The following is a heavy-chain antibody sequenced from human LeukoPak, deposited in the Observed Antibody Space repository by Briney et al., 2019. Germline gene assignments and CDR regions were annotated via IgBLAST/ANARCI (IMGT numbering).Heavy chain of an antibody. CDR1: GYIFTSYA. CDR3: ARDPSYGSGSYFNFDY. Sequence: SVKVSCKASGYIFTSYAISWVRQAPGQGLEWMGGIIPIFGAANYAQKFQGRVTITADESTSTAYMELSSLRSEDTAVYYCARDPSYGSGSYFNFDYWGQGTLVTVSS. J-gene: IGHJ4*02. D-gene: IGHD3-10*01. CDR2: IIPIFGAA. V-gene: IGHV1-69*13.